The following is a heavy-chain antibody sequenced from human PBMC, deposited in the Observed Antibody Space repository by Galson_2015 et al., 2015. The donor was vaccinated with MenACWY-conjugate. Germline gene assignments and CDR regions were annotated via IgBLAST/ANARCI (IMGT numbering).Heavy chain of an antibody. CDR2: ISYDGSNK. Sequence: SLRLSCAASGFTFSSYGMHWVRQAPGKGLEWVAVISYDGSNKYYADSVKGRFTISRDNSKNTLYLQMNSLRAEDTAVYYCAKGVGAYYDFWSGSDYWGQGTLVTVSS. CDR1: GFTFSSYG. CDR3: AKGVGAYYDFWSGSDY. D-gene: IGHD3-3*01. J-gene: IGHJ4*02. V-gene: IGHV3-30*18.